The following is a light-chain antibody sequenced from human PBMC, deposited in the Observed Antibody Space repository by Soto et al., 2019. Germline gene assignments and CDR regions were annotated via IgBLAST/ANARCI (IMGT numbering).Light chain of an antibody. J-gene: IGKJ2*01. V-gene: IGKV3D-15*01. CDR2: GAS. Sequence: EIVMTQSPATLSVSPGERATLSCRASQSVSSNLAWYQQKPGQAPRLLIYGASIRATGIPARFRGSGSGTEFTLTISSLQSEDFAVYYCQQYNTWPYTFGQGNKLEIK. CDR3: QQYNTWPYT. CDR1: QSVSSN.